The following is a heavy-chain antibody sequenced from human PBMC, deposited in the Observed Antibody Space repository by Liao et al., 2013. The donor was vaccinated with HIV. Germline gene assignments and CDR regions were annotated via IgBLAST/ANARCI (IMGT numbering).Heavy chain of an antibody. CDR3: ARSEAARHDYYYYYMDV. D-gene: IGHD6-6*01. CDR1: GGSFSGYY. Sequence: QAQLQQWGAGLLKPSETLSLTCALYGGSFSGYYWSWIRQSPREGAWSGLGKVNHVGNTNYNPSLKSRVTVSVDTSKNQLSLKLNSVIAADTGVYYCARSEAARHDYYYYYMDVWGKGNNGHRLL. J-gene: IGHJ6*03. CDR2: VNHVGNT. V-gene: IGHV4-34*01.